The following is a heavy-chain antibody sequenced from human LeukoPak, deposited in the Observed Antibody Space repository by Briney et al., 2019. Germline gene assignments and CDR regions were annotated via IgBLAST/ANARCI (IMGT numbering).Heavy chain of an antibody. CDR3: AKRSAYYFDY. V-gene: IGHV3-23*01. CDR2: ISGSGGNT. CDR1: GFTFSSSA. J-gene: IGHJ4*02. Sequence: SGGSLRLSCAASGFTFSSSAMSWVRQAPGKGLEWVSSISGSGGNTYYADSVKGQFTISRDNSKNTLYLQMNSLRAEDTAVYYCAKRSAYYFDYWGQGTLVTVSP.